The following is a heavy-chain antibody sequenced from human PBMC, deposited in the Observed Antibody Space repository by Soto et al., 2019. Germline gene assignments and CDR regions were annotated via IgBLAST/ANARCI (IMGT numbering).Heavy chain of an antibody. Sequence: QVQLQESGPGLVKPSQTLSLTCTVSGGSISSGGYYWSWIRQHPGKGLEWIGYIYYSGSTYCNPSLKSRVTISVDTSKNQFSLKLSSVTAADTTVYYCARGSTIVAFDIWGQGTMVTVSS. V-gene: IGHV4-31*03. D-gene: IGHD1-26*01. CDR2: IYYSGST. J-gene: IGHJ3*02. CDR1: GGSISSGGYY. CDR3: ARGSTIVAFDI.